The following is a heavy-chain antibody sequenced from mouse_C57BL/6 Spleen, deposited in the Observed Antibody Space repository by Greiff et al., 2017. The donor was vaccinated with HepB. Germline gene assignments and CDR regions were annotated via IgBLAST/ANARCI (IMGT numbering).Heavy chain of an antibody. D-gene: IGHD2-2*01. Sequence: VQLQQSGAELVRPGASVTLSCKASGYTFTDYEMHWVKQTPVHGLEWIGAIDPETGGTAYNQKFKGKAILTADKSSSTAYMELRSLTSEDSAVYDCTRGDYGYDGWFAYWGQGTLVTVSA. CDR2: IDPETGGT. V-gene: IGHV1-15*01. CDR3: TRGDYGYDGWFAY. J-gene: IGHJ3*01. CDR1: GYTFTDYE.